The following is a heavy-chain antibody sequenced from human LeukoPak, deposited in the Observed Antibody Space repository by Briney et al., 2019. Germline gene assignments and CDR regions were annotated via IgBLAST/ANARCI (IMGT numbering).Heavy chain of an antibody. J-gene: IGHJ6*03. V-gene: IGHV4-61*02. Sequence: SETLSLTCTVSGGSISSGSYYWSWIRQPAGKGLEWIGRIYTSGSTSYNPSLKSRVTISVDTSKNQFSLKLNSVTPEDTAVYYCARGLDKRPLGGYSGYDWGSYYYYYMDVWGKGTTVTVSS. CDR3: ARGLDKRPLGGYSGYDWGSYYYYYMDV. CDR1: GGSISSGSYY. D-gene: IGHD5-12*01. CDR2: IYTSGST.